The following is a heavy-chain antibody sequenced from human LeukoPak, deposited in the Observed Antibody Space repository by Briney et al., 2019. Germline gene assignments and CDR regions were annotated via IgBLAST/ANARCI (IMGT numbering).Heavy chain of an antibody. CDR3: ARDQGYSGYDLGY. CDR1: GGSNSSGGYY. CDR2: IYYSGST. V-gene: IGHV4-31*03. Sequence: SQTLSLTCTVSGGSNSSGGYYWSWTRQHPGKGLEWIGYIYYSGSTYYNPSLKSRVTISVDTSKNQFSLKLSSVTAADTAVYYCARDQGYSGYDLGYWGQGTLVTVSS. J-gene: IGHJ4*02. D-gene: IGHD5-12*01.